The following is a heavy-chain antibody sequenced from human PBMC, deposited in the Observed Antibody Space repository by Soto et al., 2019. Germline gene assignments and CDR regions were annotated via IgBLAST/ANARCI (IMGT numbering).Heavy chain of an antibody. CDR3: ARGRGAVAGDYYYGMDV. CDR2: INHSGST. D-gene: IGHD6-19*01. V-gene: IGHV4-34*01. CDR1: GGSFSGYY. J-gene: IGHJ6*02. Sequence: SETLSLTCAVYGGSFSGYYWSWIRQPPGKGLEWIGEINHSGSTNYNPSLKSRVTISVDTSKNQFSLKLSSVTAADTAVYYCARGRGAVAGDYYYGMDVWGQGTTVTVSS.